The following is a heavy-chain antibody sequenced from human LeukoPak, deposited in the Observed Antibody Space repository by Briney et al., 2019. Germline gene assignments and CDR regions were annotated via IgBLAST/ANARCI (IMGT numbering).Heavy chain of an antibody. Sequence: GGSLRLSCAASGFTFSSYGMHWVRQAPGKGLEWVAFIRYDGSNKYYADSVKGRFTISRDNSKNTLYLQMNSLRAEDTAVYYCATTGSYDSSGYLWGQGTLVTVSS. J-gene: IGHJ4*02. CDR2: IRYDGSNK. CDR1: GFTFSSYG. D-gene: IGHD3-22*01. V-gene: IGHV3-30*02. CDR3: ATTGSYDSSGYL.